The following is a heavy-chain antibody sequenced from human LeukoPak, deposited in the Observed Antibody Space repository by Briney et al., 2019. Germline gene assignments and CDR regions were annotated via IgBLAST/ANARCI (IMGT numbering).Heavy chain of an antibody. CDR1: GFTFSSYA. Sequence: GGSLRLSCAASGFTFSSYAMHWVRQAPGKGLEWVSALSRDGFHAYYAESVKGRTTTSRDNSKNTLYLQLNNLRVEDTAVYYCAKGGDGSWGSHWVQGTLVTVSS. J-gene: IGHJ4*02. CDR2: LSRDGFHA. CDR3: AKGGDGSWGSH. V-gene: IGHV3-23*01. D-gene: IGHD3-16*01.